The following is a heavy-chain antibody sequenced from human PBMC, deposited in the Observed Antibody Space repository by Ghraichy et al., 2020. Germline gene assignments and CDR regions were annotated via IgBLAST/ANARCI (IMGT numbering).Heavy chain of an antibody. D-gene: IGHD3-9*01. Sequence: GESLNISCKASGYSFTTYWIGWVRQMPGKGLEWMGIIYPADSDTKYSPSFQGQVTISADKSISTAYLQWSSLKASDTSMYYCARGPRYFDWQFDSWGQGTLVTVSS. J-gene: IGHJ4*02. V-gene: IGHV5-51*01. CDR2: IYPADSDT. CDR3: ARGPRYFDWQFDS. CDR1: GYSFTTYW.